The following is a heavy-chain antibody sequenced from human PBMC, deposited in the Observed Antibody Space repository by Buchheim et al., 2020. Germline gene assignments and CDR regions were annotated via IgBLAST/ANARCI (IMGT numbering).Heavy chain of an antibody. J-gene: IGHJ3*02. Sequence: QVQLQESGPGLVKPSETLSLTCTVSGGSISSYYWSWIRQPPGKRLEWIGYIYYSGTTNYNPSLKSRVTISVDTSKNQFSLKLSSMTAADTAVYYCARPDRGGARNAFHIWGQGT. CDR3: ARPDRGGARNAFHI. D-gene: IGHD1-14*01. CDR2: IYYSGTT. V-gene: IGHV4-59*08. CDR1: GGSISSYY.